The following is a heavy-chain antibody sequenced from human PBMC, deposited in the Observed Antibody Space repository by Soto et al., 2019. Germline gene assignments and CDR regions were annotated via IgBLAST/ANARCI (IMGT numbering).Heavy chain of an antibody. D-gene: IGHD1-1*01. CDR1: LFSLSTSGVG. CDR2: IYWDDYK. J-gene: IGHJ2*01. V-gene: IGHV2-5*02. Sequence: QITLKESGPTLVKPTQTLTLTCTFSLFSLSTSGVGVVWIRQPPGKALEWLALIYWDDYKRYNPSLKCRLSITKDASQNLVFLTRSNMDRVDTGTYYYAQRGTWVGAWYFDLWGRGTLVTISS. CDR3: AQRGTWVGAWYFDL.